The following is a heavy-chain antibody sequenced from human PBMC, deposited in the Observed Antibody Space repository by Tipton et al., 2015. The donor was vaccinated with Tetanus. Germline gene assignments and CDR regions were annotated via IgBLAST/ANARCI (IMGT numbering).Heavy chain of an antibody. D-gene: IGHD6-13*01. Sequence: SLRLSCAASGFTFSSYAMSWVRQAPGKGLEWVSAISGSGGSTYYADSVKGRFTVSRDNSKNTLYVQMNSLRAEDTAVYYCAKTPAAGLFPTYFFDFWGHGTLVTVSS. V-gene: IGHV3-23*01. CDR3: AKTPAAGLFPTYFFDF. CDR1: GFTFSSYA. CDR2: ISGSGGST. J-gene: IGHJ4*01.